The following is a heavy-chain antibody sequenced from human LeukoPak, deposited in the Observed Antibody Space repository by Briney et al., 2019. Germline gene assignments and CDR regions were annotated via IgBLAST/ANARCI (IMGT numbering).Heavy chain of an antibody. CDR1: GGSISDYY. J-gene: IGHJ4*02. Sequence: SETLSLTCTVSGGSISDYYWSWIRQPPGEGLEWIGYIYYSGSTHYNPSLKSRVTISLHTSKNQFSLRLTFVTAADTAVYYCARRSRSAWYYDSWGQGTLVTVSS. V-gene: IGHV4-59*01. D-gene: IGHD6-19*01. CDR3: ARRSRSAWYYDS. CDR2: IYYSGST.